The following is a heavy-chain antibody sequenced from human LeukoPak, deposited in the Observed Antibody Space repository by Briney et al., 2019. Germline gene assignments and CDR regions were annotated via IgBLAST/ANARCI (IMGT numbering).Heavy chain of an antibody. J-gene: IGHJ5*02. CDR1: GFTFSSYA. CDR2: TSGSGGDT. V-gene: IGHV3-23*01. CDR3: AKDAAAAGTNWFDP. D-gene: IGHD6-13*01. Sequence: PGGSLRLSCAASGFTFSSYAMSWVRQAPGKGLEWVSATSGSGGDTYYADSVKGRFAISRDMSKNTLYLQLNSLRVEDTAVYYCAKDAAAAGTNWFDPWGQGTLVTVSS.